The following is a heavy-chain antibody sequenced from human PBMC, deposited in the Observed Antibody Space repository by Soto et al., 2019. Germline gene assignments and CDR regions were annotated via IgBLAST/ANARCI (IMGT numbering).Heavy chain of an antibody. J-gene: IGHJ4*02. V-gene: IGHV4-39*01. CDR2: IYYSGST. CDR1: GGSISSSSYY. D-gene: IGHD1-7*01. Sequence: SETLSLTCTVSGGSISSSSYYWGWIRQPPGKGLEWIGSIYYSGSTYYNPSLKSRVTISVDTSKNQFSLKLSSVTAADTAVYYCARLTLELFYYYFDYWGQGTLVTVSS. CDR3: ARLTLELFYYYFDY.